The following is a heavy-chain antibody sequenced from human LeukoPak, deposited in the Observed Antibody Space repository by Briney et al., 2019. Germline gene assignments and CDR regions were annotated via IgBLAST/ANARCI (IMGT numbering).Heavy chain of an antibody. V-gene: IGHV3-23*01. Sequence: PGGSLRLSCAASGFTFSSYGMSWVRQAPGKGLEWVSAISGSGGSTYYADSVKGRFTISRDNSKNTLYLQMNSLRAEDTAVYYCATRGYSYDDYYYYVDVWGKGTTVTISS. D-gene: IGHD5-18*01. CDR3: ATRGYSYDDYYYYVDV. CDR2: ISGSGGST. J-gene: IGHJ6*03. CDR1: GFTFSSYG.